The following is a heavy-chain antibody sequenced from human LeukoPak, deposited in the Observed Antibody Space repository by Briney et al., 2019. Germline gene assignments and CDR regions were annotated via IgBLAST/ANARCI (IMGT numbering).Heavy chain of an antibody. D-gene: IGHD3-3*01. V-gene: IGHV4-38-2*02. CDR1: GYSISSGYY. CDR3: ARDDRWISGVVTRNWFDP. J-gene: IGHJ5*02. Sequence: SETLSLTCIVSGYSISSGYYWGWIRQPPGKGLEWIGSIYHSGSTYYNPSLKSRVTISVDTSKNQFSLKLSSVTAADTAVYYCARDDRWISGVVTRNWFDPWGQGTLVTVSS. CDR2: IYHSGST.